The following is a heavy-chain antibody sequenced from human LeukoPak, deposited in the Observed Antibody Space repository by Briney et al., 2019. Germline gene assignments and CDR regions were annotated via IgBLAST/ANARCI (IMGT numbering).Heavy chain of an antibody. CDR2: ISGSGGST. V-gene: IGHV3-23*01. Sequence: GGSLRLSCAASGFTFSSYAMSWVRQAPGKGLEWVSAISGSGGSTYYADSVKGRFTISRDNSKNTLYLQMNSLRAEDTAVYYCAKSRPGIVVVITGAFDIWGQGTMLTVSS. CDR3: AKSRPGIVVVITGAFDI. J-gene: IGHJ3*02. CDR1: GFTFSSYA. D-gene: IGHD3-22*01.